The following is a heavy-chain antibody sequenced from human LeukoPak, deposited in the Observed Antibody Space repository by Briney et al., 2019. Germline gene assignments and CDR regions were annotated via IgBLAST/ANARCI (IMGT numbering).Heavy chain of an antibody. CDR2: IYSGDNT. D-gene: IGHD3-16*01. Sequence: GGSLRLSCAASGFTVSNNYMSWVRQAPGKGLEWVSVIYSGDNTYYVESVKGRFTISRDNSKNTLFLQMNRLRAENTAVYYCAGRRVLDASFDYWGQGTLVTVSS. CDR1: GFTVSNNY. J-gene: IGHJ4*02. V-gene: IGHV3-66*02. CDR3: AGRRVLDASFDY.